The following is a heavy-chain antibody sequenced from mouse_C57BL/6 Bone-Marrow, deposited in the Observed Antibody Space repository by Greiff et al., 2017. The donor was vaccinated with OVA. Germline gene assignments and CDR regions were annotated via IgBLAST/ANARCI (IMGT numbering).Heavy chain of an antibody. CDR1: GFTFSSYA. V-gene: IGHV5-4*01. CDR3: ARERTGIAWFAY. Sequence: EVMLVESGGGLVKPGGSLKLSCAASGFTFSSYAMSWVRQTPEKRLEWVATISDGGSYTYYPDNVKGRFTISRDNAKNNLYLQMSHLQSEDTAMYYCARERTGIAWFAYWGQGTLVTVSA. D-gene: IGHD1-1*02. CDR2: ISDGGSYT. J-gene: IGHJ3*01.